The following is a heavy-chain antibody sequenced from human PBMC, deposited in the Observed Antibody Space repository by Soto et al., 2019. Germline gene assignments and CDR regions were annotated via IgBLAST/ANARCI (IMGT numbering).Heavy chain of an antibody. J-gene: IGHJ4*02. Sequence: QVQLVEPGGGVVQPGRSLRLSCAVSGFTFSSHAMHWVRQAPGKGLEWVTLISSDGSNKYYADSVKGRFTTSRDNSKNTMYLQMNSLRVEDTAVYYCARDDEGGSDCDLGYWGQGALVTVSS. D-gene: IGHD1-26*01. CDR1: GFTFSSHA. CDR2: ISSDGSNK. CDR3: ARDDEGGSDCDLGY. V-gene: IGHV3-30-3*01.